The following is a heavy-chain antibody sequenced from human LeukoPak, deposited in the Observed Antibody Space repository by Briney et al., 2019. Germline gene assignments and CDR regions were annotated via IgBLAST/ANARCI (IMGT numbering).Heavy chain of an antibody. CDR1: GGSVSSTTYY. J-gene: IGHJ4*02. V-gene: IGHV4-39*01. D-gene: IGHD3-9*01. CDR3: ARLRKGRYFDYFFDY. Sequence: PSETLSLTCTVSGGSVSSTTYYWGWIRQPPGGGLEWIANVYYTGSTYCNPSLKSRVTMSVDTSKNQFSLTMTSVTAADTAVYYCARLRKGRYFDYFFDYWGQGTLATVSS. CDR2: VYYTGST.